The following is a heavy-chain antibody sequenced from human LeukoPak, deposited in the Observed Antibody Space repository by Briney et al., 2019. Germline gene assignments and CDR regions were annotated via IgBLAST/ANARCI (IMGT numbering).Heavy chain of an antibody. D-gene: IGHD3-16*01. CDR2: IKQDGSEK. J-gene: IGHJ4*02. Sequence: GGSLRLSCAASGVTFSDYWMYWVRQSPGQGLEWVANIKQDGSEKYYVDSVKGRFTISRDNAKNSLSLQMNSLRAEDTAVYYCWPGGRASDYWGQGILVTVSS. CDR1: GVTFSDYW. CDR3: WPGGRASDY. V-gene: IGHV3-7*01.